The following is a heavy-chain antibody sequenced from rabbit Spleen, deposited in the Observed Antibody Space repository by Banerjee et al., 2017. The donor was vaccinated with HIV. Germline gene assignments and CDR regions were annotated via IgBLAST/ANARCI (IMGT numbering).Heavy chain of an antibody. CDR1: GFSFSSSYW. CDR3: ARDVDGGGGYEMYGLDL. V-gene: IGHV1S40*01. D-gene: IGHD8-1*01. CDR2: IRTDSSAST. Sequence: QSLEESGGGLVKPGASLTLTCTASGFSFSSSYWLCWVRQAPGKGLEWIGCIRTDSSASTYYASWAKGRFTISKTSSTTVTLQMTSLTAADTATYFCARDVDGGGGYEMYGLDLWGPGTLVTVS. J-gene: IGHJ4*01.